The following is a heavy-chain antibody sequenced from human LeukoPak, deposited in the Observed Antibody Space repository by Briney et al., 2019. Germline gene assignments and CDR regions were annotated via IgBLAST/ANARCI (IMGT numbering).Heavy chain of an antibody. Sequence: GGSLRLSCAASGFTFSNYAMIWVRQAPGKGPEWVSSISGRGGSTYYAGSVKGRFTISRDNSKNTLSLQMDSLRSEDTAVYYCAKDSGVVVTAIPNYWGQGALVTVSS. D-gene: IGHD2-21*02. CDR3: AKDSGVVVTAIPNY. CDR1: GFTFSNYA. CDR2: ISGRGGST. J-gene: IGHJ4*02. V-gene: IGHV3-23*01.